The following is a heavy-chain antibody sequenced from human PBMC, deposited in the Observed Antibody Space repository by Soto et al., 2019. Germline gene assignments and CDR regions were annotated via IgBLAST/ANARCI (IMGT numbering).Heavy chain of an antibody. D-gene: IGHD3-3*02. CDR3: ARLPSRHLVDY. CDR2: MFYGVST. Sequence: SETLSLTCTVSGSSINSSGYYWGWIRQPPGKGLEWIGSMFYGVSTYYNPSLKSRVTVSVDTSKNQFSLNLRSVTAADTAVYYCARLPSRHLVDYCGQGTLVPVS. CDR1: GSSINSSGYY. J-gene: IGHJ4*02. V-gene: IGHV4-39*01.